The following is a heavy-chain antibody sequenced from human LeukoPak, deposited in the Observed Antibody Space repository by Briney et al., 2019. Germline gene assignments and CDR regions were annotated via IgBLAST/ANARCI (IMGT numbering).Heavy chain of an antibody. CDR2: ISSSGSTI. J-gene: IGHJ6*03. Sequence: PGGSLRLSCAASGFTFSSYGMSWVRQAPGKGLEWVSYISSSGSTIYYADSVKGRFTISRDNAKNSLYLQMNSLRAEDTAVYYCARDSWEYFYYYMDVWGKGTTVTISS. CDR1: GFTFSSYG. D-gene: IGHD1-26*01. V-gene: IGHV3-48*04. CDR3: ARDSWEYFYYYMDV.